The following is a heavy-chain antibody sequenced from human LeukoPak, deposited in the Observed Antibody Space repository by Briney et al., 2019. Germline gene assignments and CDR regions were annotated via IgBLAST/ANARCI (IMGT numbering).Heavy chain of an antibody. J-gene: IGHJ6*03. CDR1: GYTFTGYY. Sequence: ASVKVSCKASGYTFTGYYMHWVRQAPGQGLEWMGWINPNSGGTNYAQKFQGRVTMTRDTSISTAYMELSRLRSDDTAVYYCARGVAGAYYYYYMDVWGKGTTVTVSS. D-gene: IGHD6-19*01. CDR2: INPNSGGT. V-gene: IGHV1-2*02. CDR3: ARGVAGAYYYYYMDV.